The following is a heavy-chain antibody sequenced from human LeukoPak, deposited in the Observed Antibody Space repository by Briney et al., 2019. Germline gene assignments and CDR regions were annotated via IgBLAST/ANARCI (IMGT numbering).Heavy chain of an antibody. CDR3: AKDGSRGYKYGYRVSMVWFDY. D-gene: IGHD5-18*01. J-gene: IGHJ4*02. CDR1: GDTFTSYG. CDR2: IIPMFGTA. V-gene: IGHV1-69*05. Sequence: GASVKVSCKASGDTFTSYGISWVRQAPGQGLEWMGGIIPMFGTAKYAQKFQGRVTITTDKSTSTAYMELNSLRAEDTAVYYCAKDGSRGYKYGYRVSMVWFDYWGQGSLVTVSS.